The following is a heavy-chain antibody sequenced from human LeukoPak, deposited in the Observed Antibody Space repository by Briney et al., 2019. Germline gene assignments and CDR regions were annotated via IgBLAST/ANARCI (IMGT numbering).Heavy chain of an antibody. CDR1: GGSFSGYY. CDR2: INHSGST. J-gene: IGHJ5*02. D-gene: IGHD3-10*01. CDR3: ARSLIGDWFDP. V-gene: IGHV4-34*01. Sequence: NPSETLSLTCAVYGGSFSGYYWSWIRQPPGKGLEWIGEINHSGSTNYNPSLKSRVTISVDTSKNQFSLKLSSVTAADTAVYYCARSLIGDWFDPWGQGTLVTVSS.